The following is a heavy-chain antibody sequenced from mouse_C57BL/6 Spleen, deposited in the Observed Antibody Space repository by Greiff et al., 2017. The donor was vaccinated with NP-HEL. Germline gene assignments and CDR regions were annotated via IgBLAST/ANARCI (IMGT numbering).Heavy chain of an antibody. J-gene: IGHJ1*03. CDR1: GFTFSDYY. V-gene: IGHV5-16*01. Sequence: EVKLMESEGGLVQPGSSMKLSCTASGFTFSDYYMAWVRQVPEKGLEWVANINYDGSSTYYLDSLKSRFIISRDNAKNILYLQMSSLKSEDTATYYCAREGYGSSYGWYFDVWGTGTTVTVSS. CDR3: AREGYGSSYGWYFDV. D-gene: IGHD1-1*01. CDR2: INYDGSST.